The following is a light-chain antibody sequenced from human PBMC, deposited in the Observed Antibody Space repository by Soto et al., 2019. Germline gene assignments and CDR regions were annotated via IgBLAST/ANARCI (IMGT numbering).Light chain of an antibody. CDR2: DAS. CDR1: QSISSY. Sequence: IVLTQSPATLSLSPGERATLSCRASQSISSYLAWYQQTPGQAPRLLIYDASNRATGIPARFSGSGSGTEFTLTISSLEPEDFAVYYCQHRSSWWTFGQGTKVEIK. J-gene: IGKJ1*01. CDR3: QHRSSWWT. V-gene: IGKV3-11*01.